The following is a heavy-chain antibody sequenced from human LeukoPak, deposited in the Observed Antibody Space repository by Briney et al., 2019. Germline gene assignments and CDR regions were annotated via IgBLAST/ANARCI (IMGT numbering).Heavy chain of an antibody. CDR1: GFTFSSYA. CDR3: ARDSTKYYFDY. CDR2: ISYDGSNK. Sequence: PGGSLRLSCAASGFTFSSYAMHWVRQAPGKGLEWVAVISYDGSNKYYADSVKGRFTISRDNSENALYLQMNSLRAEDTAVYYCARDSTKYYFDYWGQGTLVTVSS. V-gene: IGHV3-30-3*01. J-gene: IGHJ4*02.